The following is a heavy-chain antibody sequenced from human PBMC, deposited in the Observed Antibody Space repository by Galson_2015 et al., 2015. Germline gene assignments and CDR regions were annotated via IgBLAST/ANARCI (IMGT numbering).Heavy chain of an antibody. Sequence: SLRLSCAASGFTFSSYAVHWVRQAPGKGLEWVAVLSYDGTNKYYADSVKGRFTISRDNSKNTLYLQMNSLRTEDAAVYYCARCSTAVAASVKWFDPWGQGTLVTVSS. CDR2: LSYDGTNK. CDR3: ARCSTAVAASVKWFDP. CDR1: GFTFSSYA. V-gene: IGHV3-30-3*01. D-gene: IGHD6-13*01. J-gene: IGHJ5*02.